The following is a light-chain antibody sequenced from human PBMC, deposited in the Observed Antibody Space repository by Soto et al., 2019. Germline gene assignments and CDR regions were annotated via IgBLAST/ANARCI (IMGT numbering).Light chain of an antibody. CDR2: GAS. V-gene: IGKV3-15*01. Sequence: EIVLTQSPGTVSLSPGERATLSCRASQSGSSIYLACYQTNPGHAPRLLIYGASTRATSFPARFSGSGSGTDFTLTISSLQSEDFAVYYCQQYNNWPWTFGQGTKVDI. J-gene: IGKJ1*01. CDR3: QQYNNWPWT. CDR1: QSGSSIY.